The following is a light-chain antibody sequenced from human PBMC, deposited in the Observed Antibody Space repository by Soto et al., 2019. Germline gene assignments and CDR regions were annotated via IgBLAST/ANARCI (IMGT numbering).Light chain of an antibody. J-gene: IGKJ1*01. Sequence: DIQMTQSPSTLSASVGDRVTITCRASQSISSWLAWYQQKPGKAPKLLIYDASSLKSGVPSRFSGSGSGTEFTLNISILQPDVFASYYCHHYNFYLLTFGQGTKVEIK. CDR3: HHYNFYLLT. V-gene: IGKV1-5*01. CDR2: DAS. CDR1: QSISSW.